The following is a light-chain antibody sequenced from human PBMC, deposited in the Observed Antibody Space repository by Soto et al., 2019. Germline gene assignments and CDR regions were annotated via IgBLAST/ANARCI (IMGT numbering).Light chain of an antibody. CDR1: QSVSSSY. CDR2: GAS. V-gene: IGKV3-20*01. J-gene: IGKJ1*01. CDR3: QQYNNWPQT. Sequence: EIVLTQSPCTLSLSPGERATLSCRASQSVSSSYLAWYQQKPGQAPRLLIYGASSRATGIPDRFSGSGSGTDFTLTISRLEPEDFAVYYCQQYNNWPQTFGQGTKVDNK.